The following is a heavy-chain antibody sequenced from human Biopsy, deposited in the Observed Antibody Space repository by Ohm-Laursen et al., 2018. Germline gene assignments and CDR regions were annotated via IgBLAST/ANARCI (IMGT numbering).Heavy chain of an antibody. Sequence: ASVKVSCKAPEGTFSNYGANWVRQAPGQGLEWLGGNIPILGTGNYAQKFQDRVTVAADTSTSTATMELRSLRSDDTAVYYCATKLTGYFHHWGQGTLVIVSS. D-gene: IGHD3-9*01. CDR1: EGTFSNYG. CDR3: ATKLTGYFHH. J-gene: IGHJ1*01. CDR2: NIPILGTG. V-gene: IGHV1-69*06.